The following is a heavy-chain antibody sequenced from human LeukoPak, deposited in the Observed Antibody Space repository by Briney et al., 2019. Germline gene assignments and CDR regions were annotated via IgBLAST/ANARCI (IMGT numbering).Heavy chain of an antibody. V-gene: IGHV3-11*01. J-gene: IGHJ4*02. D-gene: IGHD6-13*01. CDR3: ARSAATNYFDY. Sequence: GGSLRLSCAASGFTFSDYYMSWIRQAPGKGLEWVSYISSSGSTIYYADSVKGRFTISRDNAKNSLYPQMNSLRAEDTAVYYCARSAATNYFDYWGQGTLVTVSS. CDR2: ISSSGSTI. CDR1: GFTFSDYY.